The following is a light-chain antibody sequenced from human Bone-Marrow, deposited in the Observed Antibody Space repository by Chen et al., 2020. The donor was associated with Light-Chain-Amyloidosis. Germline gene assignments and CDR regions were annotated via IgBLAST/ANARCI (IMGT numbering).Light chain of an antibody. J-gene: IGLJ1*01. CDR2: GKN. CDR3: NSRDSSGNHYV. CDR1: SLRSYY. Sequence: SSELTQDPAVSVALGQTVRITCQGDSLRSYYASWYQQKPGQAPVLVIYGKNNRPSGIPDRFSVSSSGNTAFLTIAGAQAEDEADYYCNSRDSSGNHYVFGTGTKVTVL. V-gene: IGLV3-19*01.